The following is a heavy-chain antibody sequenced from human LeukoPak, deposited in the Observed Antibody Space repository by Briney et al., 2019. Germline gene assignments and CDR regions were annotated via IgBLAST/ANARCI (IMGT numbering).Heavy chain of an antibody. CDR1: GFTFSSYW. Sequence: GGSLRLSCAASGFTFSSYWMGWVRQAPGKGLEWVANIKQDGNEKYYVDSVKGRFTISRDNAKNSLYLQMNSLRAEDTALYYCAKDIGMGYCSGGSCYYGGVDYWGQGTLVTVSS. CDR3: AKDIGMGYCSGGSCYYGGVDY. V-gene: IGHV3-7*03. J-gene: IGHJ4*02. D-gene: IGHD2-15*01. CDR2: IKQDGNEK.